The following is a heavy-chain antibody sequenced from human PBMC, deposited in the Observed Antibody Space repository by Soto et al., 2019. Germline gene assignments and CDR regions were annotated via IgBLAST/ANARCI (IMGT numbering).Heavy chain of an antibody. V-gene: IGHV3-9*01. CDR1: GFTFDDYA. Sequence: EVQLVESGGGLVQPGRSLRLSCAASGFTFDDYAMHWVRQAPGKGLEWVSGISWNSGSIGYADSVKGRFTISRDNAKNSLYLQMNSLRAEDTALYYCAKDMGYSGSYYGYFQHWGQGTLVTVSS. J-gene: IGHJ1*01. D-gene: IGHD1-26*01. CDR3: AKDMGYSGSYYGYFQH. CDR2: ISWNSGSI.